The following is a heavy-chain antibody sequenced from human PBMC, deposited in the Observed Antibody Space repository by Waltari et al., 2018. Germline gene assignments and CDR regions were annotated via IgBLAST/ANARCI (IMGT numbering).Heavy chain of an antibody. J-gene: IGHJ6*02. V-gene: IGHV1-69*02. CDR3: AGGDGGYYYHKLDV. D-gene: IGHD3-22*01. CDR2: IMPDIRET. Sequence: QVQLEQSGAEAKKPGSSVRVSCRASGGTFTSDSVNWVRQAPGKGLEWMGRIMPDIRETNYAVKFQGRITSVADQSTGAVYMELSSLRPDDTAVYYCAGGDGGYYYHKLDVWGQGTAVTVSS. CDR1: GGTFTSDS.